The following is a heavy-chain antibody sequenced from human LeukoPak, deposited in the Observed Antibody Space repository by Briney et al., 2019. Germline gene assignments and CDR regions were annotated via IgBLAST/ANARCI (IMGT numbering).Heavy chain of an antibody. CDR3: ARDLFQKGNWFDP. CDR2: ISSSSSYI. J-gene: IGHJ5*02. CDR1: GFTFSSYS. D-gene: IGHD2/OR15-2a*01. Sequence: GGSLRLSCAASGFTFSSYSMNWVRQAPGKGLESVSSISSSSSYIYYADSVKGRFTISRDNAKNSLYLQMNSLRAEDTAVYYCARDLFQKGNWFDPWGQGTLVTVSS. V-gene: IGHV3-21*01.